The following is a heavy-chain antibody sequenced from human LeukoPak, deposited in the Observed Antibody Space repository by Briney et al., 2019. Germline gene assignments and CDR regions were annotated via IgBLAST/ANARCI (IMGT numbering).Heavy chain of an antibody. CDR3: ARDSRGVDYYYYGMDV. V-gene: IGHV1-69*13. J-gene: IGHJ6*02. CDR1: GGTFSSYA. Sequence: AASVKVSCKASGGTFSSYAISWARQAPGQGLEWMGGIIPIFGTANYAQKFQGRVTITADESTSTAYMELSSLRSEDTAVYYCARDSRGVDYYYYGMDVWGQGTTVTVSS. CDR2: IIPIFGTA. D-gene: IGHD6-13*01.